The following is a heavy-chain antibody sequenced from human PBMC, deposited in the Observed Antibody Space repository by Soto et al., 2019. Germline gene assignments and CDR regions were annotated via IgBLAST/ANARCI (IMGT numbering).Heavy chain of an antibody. CDR1: GGSISSYY. J-gene: IGHJ4*02. D-gene: IGHD1-1*01. V-gene: IGHV4-59*08. CDR3: ARHYPNRNNWNYFDY. Sequence: SETLSLTYSVSGGSISSYYWGWIRQPPGKGLEWIGYISYTGSTDYSPSLKSRVTISVDTSKNQFSLKVRSVTAADTAIYFCARHYPNRNNWNYFDYWGRGTLVTVSS. CDR2: ISYTGST.